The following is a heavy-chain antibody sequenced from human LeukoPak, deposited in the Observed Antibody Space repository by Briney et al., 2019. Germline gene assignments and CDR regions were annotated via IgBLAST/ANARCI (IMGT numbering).Heavy chain of an antibody. CDR2: ISYDGSNK. V-gene: IGHV3-30*01. J-gene: IGHJ4*02. CDR1: GFTFSSYA. Sequence: GGSLRLSCAASGFTFSSYAMHWVRKAPGKGLEWVAVISYDGSNKYYADSVKGRFTISRDNSKNTLYLQMNSLRAEDTAVYYCARDGSYWGQGTLVTVSS. CDR3: ARDGSY. D-gene: IGHD1-26*01.